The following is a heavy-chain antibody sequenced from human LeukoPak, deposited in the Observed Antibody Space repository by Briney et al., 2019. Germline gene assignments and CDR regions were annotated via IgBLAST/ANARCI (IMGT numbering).Heavy chain of an antibody. Sequence: NSSETLSLTCTVSGVSISSSNSYWGWIRQPRGKGLEWIGSIYYSGNTYYNASLESQVSISIDTSKNRFSLKLTSVTAADTAVYYCARQTGSGLFILPGGQGTLVTVSS. D-gene: IGHD3/OR15-3a*01. CDR2: IYYSGNT. CDR3: ARQTGSGLFILP. J-gene: IGHJ4*02. CDR1: GVSISSSNSY. V-gene: IGHV4-39*01.